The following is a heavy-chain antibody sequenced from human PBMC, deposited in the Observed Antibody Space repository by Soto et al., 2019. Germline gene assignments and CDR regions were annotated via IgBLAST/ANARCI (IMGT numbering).Heavy chain of an antibody. CDR3: ARDSPGDYLYYYYGMDV. Sequence: GGSLRLSCAASGFTFSSYSMNWVRQAPGKGLEWVSSISSSSSYIYYADSVKGRFTISRDNAKNSLYLQMNSLRAEDTAVYYCARDSPGDYLYYYYGMDVWGQGTTVTVSS. CDR1: GFTFSSYS. CDR2: ISSSSSYI. D-gene: IGHD4-17*01. J-gene: IGHJ6*02. V-gene: IGHV3-21*01.